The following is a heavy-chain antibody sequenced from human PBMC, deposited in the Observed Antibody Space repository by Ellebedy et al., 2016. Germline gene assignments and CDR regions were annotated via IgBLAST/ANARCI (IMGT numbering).Heavy chain of an antibody. J-gene: IGHJ4*02. V-gene: IGHV3-33*08. CDR2: IWYDGSNK. D-gene: IGHD6-13*01. Sequence: GGSLRLSCAASGFTFSSYGMHWVRQAPGKGLEWVAVIWYDGSNKYYADSVKGRFTISRDNSKNTLYLQMNSLRAEDTAVYYCARGAGIRGAADYFDYWGQGTLVTVSS. CDR1: GFTFSSYG. CDR3: ARGAGIRGAADYFDY.